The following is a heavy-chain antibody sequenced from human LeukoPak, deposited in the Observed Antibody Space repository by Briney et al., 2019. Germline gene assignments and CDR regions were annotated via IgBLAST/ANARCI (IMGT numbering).Heavy chain of an antibody. Sequence: ASVKVSCKASGYTFTSYGISWVRQALGQGLEWMGWISAYNGNTNYAQKLQGRVTMTTDTSTSTAYMELRSLRSDDTAVYYCSIGYDFWSGHPLAFDIWGQGTMVTVSS. CDR2: ISAYNGNT. CDR3: SIGYDFWSGHPLAFDI. CDR1: GYTFTSYG. V-gene: IGHV1-18*01. J-gene: IGHJ3*02. D-gene: IGHD3-3*01.